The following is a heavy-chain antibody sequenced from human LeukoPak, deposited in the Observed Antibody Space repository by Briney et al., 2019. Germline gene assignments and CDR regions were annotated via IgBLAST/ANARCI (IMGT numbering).Heavy chain of an antibody. CDR2: ISYDGITK. J-gene: IGHJ4*02. CDR3: ARSPLVVVTATGFDY. CDR1: GFSFSDYG. V-gene: IGHV3-30*03. D-gene: IGHD2-21*02. Sequence: GGSLRLSCVASGFSFSDYGMHWVRQAPGKGLEWMAVISYDGITKKYADSVQGRFTISRDNSKKTLYLQMNSLRSEDTAVYYCARSPLVVVTATGFDYWGQGTLVTVSS.